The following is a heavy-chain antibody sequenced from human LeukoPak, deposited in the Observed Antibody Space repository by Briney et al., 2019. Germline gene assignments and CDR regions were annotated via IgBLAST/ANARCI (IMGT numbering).Heavy chain of an antibody. CDR1: GGSISSGDYY. CDR2: IYYSGST. Sequence: SETLSLTCTVSGGSISSGDYYWSWLRQPPGKGLDWIGYIYYSGSTYYNPSLKSRVTISVDTSKNQFSLKLSSVTAADTAVYYCARDGYGDASFDYWGQGTLVTVSS. V-gene: IGHV4-30-4*01. J-gene: IGHJ4*02. D-gene: IGHD4-17*01. CDR3: ARDGYGDASFDY.